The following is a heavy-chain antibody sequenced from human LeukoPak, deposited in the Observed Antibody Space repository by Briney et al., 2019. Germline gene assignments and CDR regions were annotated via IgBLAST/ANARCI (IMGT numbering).Heavy chain of an antibody. D-gene: IGHD3-10*01. Sequence: SETLSLTCTVSGGSISSYYWSWIRQPAGKGLEWIGLIHTSGSTNYNPSLKSRVTMSVDSSRNYFSLKLNSVTAADTAVYYCARDPGYYGSGTRGAFDIWGQGRMVTVSS. J-gene: IGHJ3*02. CDR1: GGSISSYY. V-gene: IGHV4-4*07. CDR2: IHTSGST. CDR3: ARDPGYYGSGTRGAFDI.